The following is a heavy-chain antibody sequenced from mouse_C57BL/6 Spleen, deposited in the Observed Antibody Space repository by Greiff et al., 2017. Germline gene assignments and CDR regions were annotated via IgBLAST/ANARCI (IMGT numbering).Heavy chain of an antibody. CDR1: GYSFTGYF. D-gene: IGHD1-1*01. Sequence: EVQLQQSGPELVKPGDSVKISCKASGYSFTGYFMNWVMQSHGKSLEWIGRINPYNGDTFYNQKFKGKATLTVDKSSSTAHMELRSLTSEDSAVYDCARTGSTVVAFDYWGQGTTLTVSS. V-gene: IGHV1-20*01. J-gene: IGHJ2*01. CDR3: ARTGSTVVAFDY. CDR2: INPYNGDT.